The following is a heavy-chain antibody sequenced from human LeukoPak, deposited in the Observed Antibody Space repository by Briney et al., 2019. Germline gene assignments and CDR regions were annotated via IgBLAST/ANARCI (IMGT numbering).Heavy chain of an antibody. D-gene: IGHD2-8*01. Sequence: PGGSLRLSCAASGFTFSSYGMHWVRQAPGKGLEWVAVISYDGSNKYYADSVKGRFTISRDNSKNTLYLQMNSLRAEDTAVYYCARVGGYCTNGVCQYLDYWGQGTLVTVSS. CDR1: GFTFSSYG. V-gene: IGHV3-30*03. J-gene: IGHJ4*02. CDR2: ISYDGSNK. CDR3: ARVGGYCTNGVCQYLDY.